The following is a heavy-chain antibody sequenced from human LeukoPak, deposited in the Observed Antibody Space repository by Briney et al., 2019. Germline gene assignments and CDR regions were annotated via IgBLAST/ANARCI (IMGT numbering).Heavy chain of an antibody. V-gene: IGHV1-2*02. CDR1: GYTFTGYY. D-gene: IGHD1-26*01. CDR3: ARDRSGSYTAFDY. J-gene: IGHJ4*02. Sequence: GASVKVSCKASGYTFTGYYMHWVRQAPGQGLEWMGWINPNSGGTNYAQKFQGRVTMTRDTSISTAYMELSRLRSDDTAVYYCARDRSGSYTAFDYWGQGPLVTVSS. CDR2: INPNSGGT.